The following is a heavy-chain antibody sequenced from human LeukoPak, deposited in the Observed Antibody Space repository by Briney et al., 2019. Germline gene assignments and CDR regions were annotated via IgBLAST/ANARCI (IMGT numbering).Heavy chain of an antibody. V-gene: IGHV4-59*08. D-gene: IGHD6-13*01. CDR3: ARTSIAAAGRGRYYYYYGMDV. CDR2: IYYSGST. CDR1: GGSISSYY. J-gene: IGHJ6*02. Sequence: PSETLSLTCTVSGGSISSYYWSWIRQPPGKGLEWIGYIYYSGSTNYNPSLKSRVTISVDTSKTQFSLKLSSVTAADTAVYYCARTSIAAAGRGRYYYYYGMDVWGQGTTVTVSS.